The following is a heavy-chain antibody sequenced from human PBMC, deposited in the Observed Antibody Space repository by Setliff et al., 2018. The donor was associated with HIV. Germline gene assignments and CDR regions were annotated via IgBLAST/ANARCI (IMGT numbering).Heavy chain of an antibody. D-gene: IGHD6-19*01. CDR1: GGSISSDNW. CDR2: IYHSGST. CDR3: ARGRKKTLAVSGTRYFDF. V-gene: IGHV4-4*02. J-gene: IGHJ4*02. Sequence: SETLSLTCAVSGGSISSDNWWTWVRQPPGKGLEWIGEIYHSGSTSYNPSLKSRVTISVDTSKNQFSLKLTSVTAADMGVYYCARGRKKTLAVSGTRYFDFWGQGTLVTVSS.